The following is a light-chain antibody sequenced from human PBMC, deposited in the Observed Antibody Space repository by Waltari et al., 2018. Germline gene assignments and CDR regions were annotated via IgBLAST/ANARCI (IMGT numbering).Light chain of an antibody. J-gene: IGLJ2*01. CDR1: SSNIGASYA. CDR2: GNS. CDR3: QSYDSSLSVV. Sequence: QSVLTQPPSVSGAPGPRVTISCTWRSSNIGASYAVHWYQQLPGTAPKLLIYGNSNRPSGVPDRFSGSKSGTSASLAITGLQAEDEADYYCQSYDSSLSVVFGGGTKLTVL. V-gene: IGLV1-40*01.